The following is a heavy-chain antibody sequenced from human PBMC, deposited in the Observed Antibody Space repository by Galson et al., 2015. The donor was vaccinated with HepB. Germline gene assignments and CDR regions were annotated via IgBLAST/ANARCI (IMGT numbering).Heavy chain of an antibody. V-gene: IGHV1-18*01. CDR3: ATGGDGKNFFDS. CDR2: INTSNGNT. Sequence: SVKVSCKASGSRFTDYGINWVRQAPGQGLEWMGWINTSNGNTAFAQKVQGRVTMTTDTSTSIAYMELRSLRFGDTAVYYCATGGDGKNFFDSWGQGTPVTVSS. D-gene: IGHD3-16*01. CDR1: GSRFTDYG. J-gene: IGHJ4*02.